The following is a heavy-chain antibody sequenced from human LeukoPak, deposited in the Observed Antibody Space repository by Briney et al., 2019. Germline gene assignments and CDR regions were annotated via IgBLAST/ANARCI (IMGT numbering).Heavy chain of an antibody. CDR2: ISGDGGST. CDR1: GFTFDDYA. D-gene: IGHD3-3*01. Sequence: PGGSLRLSCAASGFTFDDYAMHWVRQAPGKGLEWVSLISGDGGSTYYADSVKGRFTFSRDNSKNSLYLQMNSLRTEDTALYYCAKDAHSYYDFWSGSCDYWGQGTLVTVSS. CDR3: AKDAHSYYDFWSGSCDY. J-gene: IGHJ4*02. V-gene: IGHV3-43*02.